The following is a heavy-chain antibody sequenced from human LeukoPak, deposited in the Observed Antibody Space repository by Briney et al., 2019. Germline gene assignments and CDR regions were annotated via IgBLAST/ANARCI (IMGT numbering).Heavy chain of an antibody. CDR2: IFYSGST. V-gene: IGHV4-39*07. CDR1: GGSISSSSYY. CDR3: ARKVGAPNWYFDL. D-gene: IGHD1-26*01. J-gene: IGHJ2*01. Sequence: SETLSLTCTVSGGSISSSSYYWGWIRQPPGKGLERIGSIFYSGSTYYNPSLKSRVTISVDTSKNQFSLKLNSVTAADTAVYFCARKVGAPNWYFDLWGRGTLVTVSS.